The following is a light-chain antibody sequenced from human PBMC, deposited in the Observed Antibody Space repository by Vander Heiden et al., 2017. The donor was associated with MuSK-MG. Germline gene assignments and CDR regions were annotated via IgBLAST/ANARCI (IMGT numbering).Light chain of an antibody. V-gene: IGLV2-8*01. CDR1: SSAVGAYNY. CDR2: EVN. CDR3: TSYAGSNNVV. Sequence: QSALTQPPSASGSPGQSVAIPCTGTSSAVGAYNYVSWYQQHPVKAPKLMIYEVNKRPAGVPDRFSGSKSGNAASLTVSGLPAEDEADYYCTSYAGSNNVVFGGGTKLTVL. J-gene: IGLJ3*02.